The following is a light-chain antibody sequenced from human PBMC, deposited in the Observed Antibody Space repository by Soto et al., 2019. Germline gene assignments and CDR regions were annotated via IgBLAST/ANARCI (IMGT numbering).Light chain of an antibody. J-gene: IGLJ1*01. CDR1: SSDVGGYNY. CDR3: SSYTGSNLGV. Sequence: QSALTQPASVSGSPGQSITISCTGTSSDVGGYNYVSWYQQHPGKAPTLMISEVSNRPSGVSNRFSGSKSGNTASLTISGLQAEDEADYYCSSYTGSNLGVFGTGTKLTVL. V-gene: IGLV2-14*01. CDR2: EVS.